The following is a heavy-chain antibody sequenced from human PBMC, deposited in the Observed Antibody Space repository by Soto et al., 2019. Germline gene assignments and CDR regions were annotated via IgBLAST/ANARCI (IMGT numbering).Heavy chain of an antibody. J-gene: IGHJ2*01. Sequence: QLQLQESGPGLVKPSETLSLTCTVSGGSISSSTYYCGWIRQPPGKGLEWIGSIYYSGNTYYNPSLKSRVTISVDTSGNNFSLKLSSVTAADTAVYFWARHNIVWYFDLWGRGTLVTVSS. CDR1: GGSISSSTYY. CDR2: IYYSGNT. V-gene: IGHV4-39*01. CDR3: ARHNIVWYFDL. D-gene: IGHD1-26*01.